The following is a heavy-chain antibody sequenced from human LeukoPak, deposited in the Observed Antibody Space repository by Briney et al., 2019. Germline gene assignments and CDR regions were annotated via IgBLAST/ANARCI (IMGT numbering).Heavy chain of an antibody. CDR1: GGSFSGYY. CDR2: INHSGST. Sequence: SEALSLTCAVYGGSFSGYYWSWIRQPPGKGLEWIGEINHSGSTNYNPSLKSRVTISVDTSKNQFSLKLSSVTAADTAVYYCARGRGLDNNWFDPWGQGTLVTVSS. D-gene: IGHD4-17*01. CDR3: ARGRGLDNNWFDP. V-gene: IGHV4-34*01. J-gene: IGHJ5*02.